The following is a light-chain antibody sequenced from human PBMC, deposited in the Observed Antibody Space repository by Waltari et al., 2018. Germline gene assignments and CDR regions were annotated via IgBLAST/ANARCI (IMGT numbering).Light chain of an antibody. Sequence: QSALTQPASVSGSPGQSITLPCPGTSSDVGGYKYVSCYQHHPGKAPKLMLYDVRKRPSGVSNRFSGSKSGNTASLTISGLQSEDEADYYCTSYTSSSSSAYVVFGGGTKLTVL. V-gene: IGLV2-14*03. CDR2: DVR. CDR3: TSYTSSSSSAYVV. J-gene: IGLJ2*01. CDR1: SSDVGGYKY.